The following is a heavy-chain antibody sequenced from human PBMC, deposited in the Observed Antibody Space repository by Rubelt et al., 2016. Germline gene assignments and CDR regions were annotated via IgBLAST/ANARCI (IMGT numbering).Heavy chain of an antibody. D-gene: IGHD4-23*01. CDR1: GGSISSSSYY. V-gene: IGHV4-39*07. J-gene: IGHJ3*02. CDR3: AKAVEQRLDAFDI. CDR2: IYYSGST. Sequence: QLQLQESGPGLVKPSETLSLTCTVSGGSISSSSYYWGWIRQPPGKGLEWIGYIYYSGSTYYNPSPKSRFTISVDTSKNQFALKLSSVTAADTAVYYCAKAVEQRLDAFDIWGQGTMVTVSS.